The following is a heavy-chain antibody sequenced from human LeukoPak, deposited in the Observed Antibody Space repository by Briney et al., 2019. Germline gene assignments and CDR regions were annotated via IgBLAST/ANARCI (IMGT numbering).Heavy chain of an antibody. Sequence: GGSLRLSCAASGFTFSSYSMNWVRQAPGKGLEWVSYISSSSSTIYYADSVKGRFTISRDNAKNSLYLQMNSLRAEDTAVYYCARGTYYDSSGYYYFAFDIWGQGTMVTVSS. CDR1: GFTFSSYS. CDR3: ARGTYYDSSGYYYFAFDI. D-gene: IGHD3-22*01. J-gene: IGHJ3*02. V-gene: IGHV3-48*01. CDR2: ISSSSSTI.